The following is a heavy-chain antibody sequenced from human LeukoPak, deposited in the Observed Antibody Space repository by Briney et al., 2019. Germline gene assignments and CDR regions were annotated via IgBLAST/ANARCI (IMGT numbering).Heavy chain of an antibody. D-gene: IGHD3-10*01. V-gene: IGHV3-30*18. CDR2: ISYDGSNK. CDR1: GXTFNNYG. J-gene: IGHJ4*02. Sequence: GGSLRLSCVASGXTFNNYGMHWVRQAPGKGLEWVAVISYDGSNKYHADSVKGRFTISRDNSKNTLYLQMNSLRAEDTAVYYCAKRLGSGDTDYWGQGTLVTVSS. CDR3: AKRLGSGDTDY.